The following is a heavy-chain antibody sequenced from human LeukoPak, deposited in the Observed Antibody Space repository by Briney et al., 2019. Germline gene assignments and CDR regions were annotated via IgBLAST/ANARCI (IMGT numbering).Heavy chain of an antibody. CDR1: VGTFSSYA. Sequence: SVKVSCKASVGTFSSYAISWVRPAPGQGLEWMGRIIPILGIENYAQKFQGRVTITADKSTSTAYMELSSLRSEDTAVYYCARDFRSWSSTSCYAGFYWGQGTLVTVSS. CDR2: IIPILGIE. CDR3: ARDFRSWSSTSCYAGFY. V-gene: IGHV1-69*04. D-gene: IGHD2-2*01. J-gene: IGHJ4*02.